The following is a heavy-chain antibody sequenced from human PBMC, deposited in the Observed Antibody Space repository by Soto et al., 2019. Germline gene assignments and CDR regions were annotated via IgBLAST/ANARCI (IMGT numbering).Heavy chain of an antibody. J-gene: IGHJ6*02. V-gene: IGHV1-18*04. D-gene: IGHD6-19*01. CDR2: ISAYNGNT. Sequence: AAVKVSCKASGYTFTSYGISWVRQAPGQGREWMGWISAYNGNTNYAQKLQGRVTMTTDTSTSTAYMELRSLRSDDTAVYYCARGSIAVAGTYYGMDVWGQGTTVTVSS. CDR3: ARGSIAVAGTYYGMDV. CDR1: GYTFTSYG.